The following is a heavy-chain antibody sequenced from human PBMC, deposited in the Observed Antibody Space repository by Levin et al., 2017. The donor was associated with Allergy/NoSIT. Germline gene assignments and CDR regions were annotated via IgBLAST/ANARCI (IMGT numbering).Heavy chain of an antibody. Sequence: GGSLRLSCAASGFTFSDYYMSWIRQAPGKGLEWVSYISSSGSTIYYADSVKGRFTISRDNAKNSLYLQMNSLRAEDTAVYYCASSSRDGDNYDYYYYGMDVWGQGTTVTVS. J-gene: IGHJ6*02. CDR3: ASSSRDGDNYDYYYYGMDV. CDR2: ISSSGSTI. D-gene: IGHD5-24*01. V-gene: IGHV3-11*01. CDR1: GFTFSDYY.